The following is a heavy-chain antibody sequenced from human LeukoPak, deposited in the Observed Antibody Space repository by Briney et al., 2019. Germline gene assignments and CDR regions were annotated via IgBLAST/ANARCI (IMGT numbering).Heavy chain of an antibody. V-gene: IGHV1-8*01. CDR3: ARTLPNLEWLFAFDY. D-gene: IGHD3-3*01. CDR1: GYTFTSYD. Sequence: ASVKVSCKASGYTFTSYDINWVRQATGQGLEWMGWMNPNSGNTGYAQKFQGRVTITTDESTSTAYMELSSLRSEDTAVYYCARTLPNLEWLFAFDYWGQGTLVTVSS. CDR2: MNPNSGNT. J-gene: IGHJ4*02.